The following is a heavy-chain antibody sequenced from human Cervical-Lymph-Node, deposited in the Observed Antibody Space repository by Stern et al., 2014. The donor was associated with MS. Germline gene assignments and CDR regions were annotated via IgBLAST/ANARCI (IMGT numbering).Heavy chain of an antibody. J-gene: IGHJ4*02. CDR1: GDSVSNRNW. Sequence: QVQLQESGPGLVKPSETLSLTCAVSGDSVSNRNWWSWVRQSPGKGLEWIWEISYTGGTNYNPYLKSRVTMSLDKSNNQFSLTLRSVTAADTAVYYCARRGGQQLIHFDYWGQGALGTVS. D-gene: IGHD6-13*01. CDR2: ISYTGGT. CDR3: ARRGGQQLIHFDY. V-gene: IGHV4-4*02.